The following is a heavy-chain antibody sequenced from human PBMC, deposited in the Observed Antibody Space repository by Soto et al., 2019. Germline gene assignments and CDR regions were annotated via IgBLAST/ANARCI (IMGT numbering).Heavy chain of an antibody. J-gene: IGHJ3*02. Sequence: ASVKVSCKASGGTFSSYAISWVRQAPGQGLEWMGGIIPIFGTANYAQKFQGRVTMTRDTSTSTVYMELSSLRSEDTAVYYCARGVEDLTGAFDIWGQGTMVTVSS. CDR1: GGTFSSYA. V-gene: IGHV1-69*05. CDR3: ARGVEDLTGAFDI. D-gene: IGHD3-3*01. CDR2: IIPIFGTA.